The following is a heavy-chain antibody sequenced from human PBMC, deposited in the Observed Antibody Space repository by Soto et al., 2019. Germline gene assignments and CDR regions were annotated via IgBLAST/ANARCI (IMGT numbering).Heavy chain of an antibody. D-gene: IGHD6-13*01. CDR1: GGSISSYY. J-gene: IGHJ4*02. V-gene: IGHV4-59*01. CDR2: IYYSGST. Sequence: SETLSLTCTVSGGSISSYYWSWIRQPPGKGLEWIGYIYYSGSTNYNPSLKSRVTISVDTSKNQFSLKLSSVTAADTAVYYCARELVAAAGNYYFDYWGQGTLVTVSS. CDR3: ARELVAAAGNYYFDY.